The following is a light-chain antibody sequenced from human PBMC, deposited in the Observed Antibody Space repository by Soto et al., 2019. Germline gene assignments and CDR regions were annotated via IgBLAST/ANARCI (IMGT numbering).Light chain of an antibody. CDR2: DAS. CDR1: QTISGW. CDR3: QQYSSYSRT. Sequence: DIQMTQSPSTLSACVGDRVTLTCRASQTISGWLAWYQQKPGQAPRLLIYDASSLQGGVPSRFSGSGSGTEFTLTISRLQPDDFATYYCQQYSSYSRTFGQGTKVEIK. V-gene: IGKV1-5*01. J-gene: IGKJ1*01.